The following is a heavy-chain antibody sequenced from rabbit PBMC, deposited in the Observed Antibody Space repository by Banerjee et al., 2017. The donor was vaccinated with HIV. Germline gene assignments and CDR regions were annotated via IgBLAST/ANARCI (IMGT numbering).Heavy chain of an antibody. V-gene: IGHV1S45*01. J-gene: IGHJ4*01. CDR3: ARDLAGVIGWNFDL. CDR1: GFSFSSSYY. D-gene: IGHD4-1*01. CDR2: IYAGSSGYT. Sequence: QEQLEESGGDLVKPEGSLTLTCTASGFSFSSSYYMCWVRQAPGKGLEWIACIYAGSSGYTYYANWAKGRFTISKTSSTTVTLQMTSLTAADTATYFCARDLAGVIGWNFDLWGPGTLVTVS.